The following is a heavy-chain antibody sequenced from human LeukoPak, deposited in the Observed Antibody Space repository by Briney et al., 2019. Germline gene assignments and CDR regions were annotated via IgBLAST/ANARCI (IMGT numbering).Heavy chain of an antibody. CDR3: ARDGARYRSGGSCYRYFQH. Sequence: GGSLRLSCAASGFTFSSYAMHWVRQAPGKGLEWVAVISYDGSNKYYADSVKGRFTISRDNSKNTLYLQMNSLRAEDTAVYYCARDGARYRSGGSCYRYFQHWGQGTLVTVSS. D-gene: IGHD2-15*01. CDR2: ISYDGSNK. V-gene: IGHV3-30-3*01. J-gene: IGHJ1*01. CDR1: GFTFSSYA.